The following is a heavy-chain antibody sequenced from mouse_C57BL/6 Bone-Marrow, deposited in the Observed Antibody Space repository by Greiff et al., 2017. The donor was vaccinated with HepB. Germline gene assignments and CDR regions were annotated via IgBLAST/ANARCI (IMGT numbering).Heavy chain of an antibody. CDR3: ARITTVVAGDD. J-gene: IGHJ2*01. CDR2: IYPSDSET. Sequence: QVQLQQPGAELVRPGSSVKLSCKASGYTFTSYWMDWVKQRPGQGLEWIGNIYPSDSETHYNQKFKDKATLTVDKSSSTAYMQLSSLTSEDSAVYYCARITTVVAGDDWGQGTTLTVSS. CDR1: GYTFTSYW. D-gene: IGHD1-1*01. V-gene: IGHV1-61*01.